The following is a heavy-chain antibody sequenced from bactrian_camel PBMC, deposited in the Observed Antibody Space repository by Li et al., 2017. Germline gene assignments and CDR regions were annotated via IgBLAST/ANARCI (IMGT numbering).Heavy chain of an antibody. Sequence: LVESGGGSVQTGETLRLSCLGVGVTFEGADMNWYRQPPGKRCELVASINSDGRTYYTDSVKDRFTIYEDSAKNTVLLQMNSLKPEDTAVYYCVAGSADYNEYDGNCFVPTATFGYFGRGTQVTVS. J-gene: IGHJ6*01. CDR1: GVTFEGAD. CDR3: VAGSADYNEYDGNCFVPTATFGY. V-gene: IGHV3S10*01. D-gene: IGHD4*01. CDR2: INSDGRT.